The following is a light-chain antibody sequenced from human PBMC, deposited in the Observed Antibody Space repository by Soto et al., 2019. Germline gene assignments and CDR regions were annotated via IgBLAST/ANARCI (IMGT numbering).Light chain of an antibody. J-gene: IGKJ1*01. Sequence: EMAMTQSPYTLSCSPGARATLSCRASQSVSYDFLASYQQQPGQAPRLLIYGASTRATDVPDRFSGSGSGADFTLSISRLEPEDFAVYYCQQYGSSPPRTFGQGTKVDIK. CDR2: GAS. CDR3: QQYGSSPPRT. V-gene: IGKV3-20*01. CDR1: QSVSYDF.